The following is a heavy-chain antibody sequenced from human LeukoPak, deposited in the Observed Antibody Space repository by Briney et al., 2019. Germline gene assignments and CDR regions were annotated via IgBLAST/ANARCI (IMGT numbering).Heavy chain of an antibody. CDR3: ARVLIVVVPDAFDI. D-gene: IGHD3-22*01. Sequence: ASVKVSCKASGYTFTSYGISWVRQAPGQGLEWMGWISAYNGNTNYAQKLQGRVTMTTDTSTSTAYMELRSLRSDDTAVYYCARVLIVVVPDAFDIWGQGTMVTVSS. CDR1: GYTFTSYG. J-gene: IGHJ3*02. CDR2: ISAYNGNT. V-gene: IGHV1-18*01.